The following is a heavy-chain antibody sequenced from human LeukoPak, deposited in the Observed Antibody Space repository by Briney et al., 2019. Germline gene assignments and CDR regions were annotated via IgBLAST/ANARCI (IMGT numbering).Heavy chain of an antibody. D-gene: IGHD3-10*01. Sequence: GGSLRLSCAASGFTFSSYSMNWVRQAPGKGLEWVSYISSSSSTIYYADSVKGRFTISRDNAKNSLYLQMNSLRAEDTAVYYCAKTVDGSGIDYWGQGTLVTVSS. V-gene: IGHV3-48*01. CDR2: ISSSSSTI. J-gene: IGHJ4*02. CDR1: GFTFSSYS. CDR3: AKTVDGSGIDY.